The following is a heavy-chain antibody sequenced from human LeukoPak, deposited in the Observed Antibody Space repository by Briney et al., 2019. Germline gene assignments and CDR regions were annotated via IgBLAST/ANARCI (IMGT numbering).Heavy chain of an antibody. CDR3: ARGVVLTGYPLDF. D-gene: IGHD3-9*01. CDR1: GGFISSYY. Sequence: PSETLSLTCTVSGGFISSYYWSWIRQPPGKGLEWVGNIYYSGTTNYNPSLVSRVTISVDTSKNQFSLKLRSVTAADTAVYYCARGVVLTGYPLDFWGRGTLVTVSS. V-gene: IGHV4-59*01. CDR2: IYYSGTT. J-gene: IGHJ4*02.